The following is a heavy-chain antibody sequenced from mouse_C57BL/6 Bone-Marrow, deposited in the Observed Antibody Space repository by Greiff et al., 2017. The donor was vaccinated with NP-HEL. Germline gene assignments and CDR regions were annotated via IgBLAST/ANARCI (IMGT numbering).Heavy chain of an antibody. Sequence: EVKLQESGPGLVKPSQSLSLTCSVTGYSITSGYYWNWIRQFPGNKLEWMGYISYDGSNNYNPSLKNRISITRDTSKNQFFLKLNSVTTEDTATYYCAREGLRGVFAYWGQGTLVTVSA. J-gene: IGHJ3*01. CDR2: ISYDGSN. CDR3: AREGLRGVFAY. CDR1: GYSITSGYY. D-gene: IGHD1-1*01. V-gene: IGHV3-6*01.